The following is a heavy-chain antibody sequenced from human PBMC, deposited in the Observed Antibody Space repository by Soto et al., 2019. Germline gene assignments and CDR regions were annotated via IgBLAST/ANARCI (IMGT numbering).Heavy chain of an antibody. CDR2: IIPIFGTA. D-gene: IGHD6-6*01. J-gene: IGHJ6*03. CDR1: GGTFSSYS. Sequence: SVKVSCKASGGTFSSYSISWVRQAPGQGLEWMGGIIPIFGTANYAQKFQGRVTITADESTSTAYMELSSLRSEDTAVYYCAIEYISSPPYYSYMDILCKGTTLTISS. CDR3: AIEYISSPPYYSYMDI. V-gene: IGHV1-69*13.